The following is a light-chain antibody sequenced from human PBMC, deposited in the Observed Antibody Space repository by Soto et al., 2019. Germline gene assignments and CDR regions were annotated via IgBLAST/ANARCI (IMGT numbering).Light chain of an antibody. CDR3: SSYTSSSSWV. CDR1: SSDVGAYNY. J-gene: IGLJ3*02. V-gene: IGLV2-14*01. CDR2: EVT. Sequence: QSVLTQPASVSGSPGQSITISCTGTSSDVGAYNYVSWYQQHSGKAPKLIIYEVTNRPSGVSNRFSASKSGNTASLTIFGLQAEDEADYYCSSYTSSSSWVFGGGTKLTAL.